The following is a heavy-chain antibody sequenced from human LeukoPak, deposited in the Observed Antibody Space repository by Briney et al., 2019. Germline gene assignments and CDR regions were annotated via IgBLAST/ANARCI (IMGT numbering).Heavy chain of an antibody. CDR1: GFTFSNYW. D-gene: IGHD5-18*01. Sequence: GGSLRLSCAASGFTFSNYWMGWVRQAPGKRPEWVANMNIDGSEKYYADSVKGRFSISRDNSKNTLYLQMNSLRTEDTAVYYRANERGYNYGYSFDYWGQGTLVTVSS. CDR2: MNIDGSEK. V-gene: IGHV3-7*01. CDR3: ANERGYNYGYSFDY. J-gene: IGHJ4*02.